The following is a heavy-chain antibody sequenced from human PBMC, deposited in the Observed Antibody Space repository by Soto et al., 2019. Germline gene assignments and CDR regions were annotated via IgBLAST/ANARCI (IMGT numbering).Heavy chain of an antibody. CDR1: GGTFSSYA. J-gene: IGHJ4*02. V-gene: IGHV1-69*01. Sequence: QVQLVQSGAEVKKPGSSVKVSCKASGGTFSSYAISWVRQAPGQGLEWMGGIIPIFGTANYAQKLQGRVTITADESTSTAYMELSSLRSEDTAVYYCARAYSSGWYREFDYWGQGTLVTVSS. D-gene: IGHD6-19*01. CDR3: ARAYSSGWYREFDY. CDR2: IIPIFGTA.